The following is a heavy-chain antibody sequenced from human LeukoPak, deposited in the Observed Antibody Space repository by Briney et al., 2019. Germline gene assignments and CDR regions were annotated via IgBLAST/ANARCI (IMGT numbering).Heavy chain of an antibody. CDR1: GFTFSSYS. V-gene: IGHV3-21*01. CDR3: AKDHYDFWSGYPYYFDY. Sequence: GGSLRLSCAASGFTFSSYSMNWVRQAPGKGLEWVSSISSSSSYIYYADSVKGRFTISRDNAKSSLYLQMNSLRAEDTAVYYCAKDHYDFWSGYPYYFDYWGQGTLVTVSS. J-gene: IGHJ4*02. D-gene: IGHD3-3*01. CDR2: ISSSSSYI.